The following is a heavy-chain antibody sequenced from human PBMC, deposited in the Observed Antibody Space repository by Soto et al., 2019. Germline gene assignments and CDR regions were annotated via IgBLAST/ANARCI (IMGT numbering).Heavy chain of an antibody. V-gene: IGHV2-5*02. CDR2: IYWDDDK. D-gene: IGHD3-16*01. J-gene: IGHJ5*02. Sequence: QITLKESGPTLVKPTQTLTLTCTFSGFSLTTRGVGVGWIRQPPGKALECLALIYWDDDKRYSPSLQSRLSITKDTSKNQVVLTMTNVEPVDTAPYYCAHIPNYYQYDWFDPWGQGTLVSVSS. CDR3: AHIPNYYQYDWFDP. CDR1: GFSLTTRGVG.